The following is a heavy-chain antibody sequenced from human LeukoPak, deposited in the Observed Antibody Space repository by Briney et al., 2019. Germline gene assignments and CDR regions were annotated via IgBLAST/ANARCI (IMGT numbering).Heavy chain of an antibody. CDR2: ISSSGSNK. Sequence: GGSLRLSCAASGFTFGSFEMNWVRQAPGKGLEWLSYISSSGSNKYYADSLKGRFTISRDNAKNSLYLQMNSLTAEDTADYYCARDLGVYVRYDAFDIWGQGTRVTVSS. D-gene: IGHD5/OR15-5a*01. V-gene: IGHV3-48*03. CDR1: GFTFGSFE. CDR3: ARDLGVYVRYDAFDI. J-gene: IGHJ3*02.